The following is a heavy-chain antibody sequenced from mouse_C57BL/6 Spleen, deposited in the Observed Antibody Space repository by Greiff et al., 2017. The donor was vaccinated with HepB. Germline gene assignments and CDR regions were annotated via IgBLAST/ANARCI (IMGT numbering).Heavy chain of an antibody. CDR2: INPNNGGT. D-gene: IGHD2-1*01. V-gene: IGHV1-26*01. CDR1: GYTFTDYY. J-gene: IGHJ3*01. CDR3: ARRGGNYSWFAY. Sequence: VQLQQSGPELVKPGASVKISCKASGYTFTDYYMNWVKQSHGKSLEWIGDINPNNGGTSYNQKFKGKATLTVDKSSSTAYMELRSRPSEDSAVYYCARRGGNYSWFAYWGQGTLVTVSA.